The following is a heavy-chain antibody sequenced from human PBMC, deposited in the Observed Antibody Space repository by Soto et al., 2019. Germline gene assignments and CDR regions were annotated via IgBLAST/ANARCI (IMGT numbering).Heavy chain of an antibody. CDR1: GFTFSSYA. Sequence: PGGSLRLSCAASGFTFSSYAMSWVRQAPGKGQEWVSAISGSGGSTYYADSVKGRFTISRDNSKHTLYLQMNSLRAEDTAVYYCAKAQYCSSTSCFPYYDLWSGYWSGMDVWGQGTTVTVSS. CDR3: AKAQYCSSTSCFPYYDLWSGYWSGMDV. CDR2: ISGSGGST. D-gene: IGHD3-3*01. V-gene: IGHV3-23*01. J-gene: IGHJ6*02.